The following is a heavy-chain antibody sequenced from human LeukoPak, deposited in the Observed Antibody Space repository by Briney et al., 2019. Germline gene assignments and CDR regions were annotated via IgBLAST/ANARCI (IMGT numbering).Heavy chain of an antibody. CDR3: AKRDSSGYFPYYVDS. D-gene: IGHD3-22*01. J-gene: IGHJ4*02. CDR1: RFTFRNYD. V-gene: IGHV3-23*01. CDR2: ISLTGRDT. Sequence: PGGSLRLSCTASRFTFRNYDMSWVRQAPGKGLEWVSHISLTGRDTYYADSVKGRFTISRDNSNNILYLHMNSLTAEDTAVYHCAKRDSSGYFPYYVDSWGPGTLVTVSS.